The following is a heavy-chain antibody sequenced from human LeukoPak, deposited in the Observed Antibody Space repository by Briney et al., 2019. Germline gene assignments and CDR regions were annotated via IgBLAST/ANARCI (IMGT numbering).Heavy chain of an antibody. CDR2: ISAYNTNT. CDR1: GYTFTDYG. J-gene: IGHJ4*02. Sequence: ASVTVSCTASGYTFTDYGISWVRQAPGQGLEWMGWISAYNTNTNYAQKLQGRVTMTTDTSTSTAYMELRSLRSDDTAVFYCARDIGYRSGSYYFDYWGQGTLVTVSS. CDR3: ARDIGYRSGSYYFDY. D-gene: IGHD5-18*01. V-gene: IGHV1-18*01.